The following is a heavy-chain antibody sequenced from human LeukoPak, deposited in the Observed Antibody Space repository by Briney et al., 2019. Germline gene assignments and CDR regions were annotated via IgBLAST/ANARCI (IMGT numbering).Heavy chain of an antibody. CDR3: ARGAPGSGYFDY. V-gene: IGHV4-34*01. CDR1: GGSFSGFF. J-gene: IGHJ4*02. D-gene: IGHD3-10*01. Sequence: SETLSLTCAIYGGSFSGFFWSWIRQPPGKGLEWIGEINHTGSTNYNPSLKSRVTISVDTSKKHFSLKVNSVAAADTAVYYCARGAPGSGYFDYWGQGTLVTVSS. CDR2: INHTGST.